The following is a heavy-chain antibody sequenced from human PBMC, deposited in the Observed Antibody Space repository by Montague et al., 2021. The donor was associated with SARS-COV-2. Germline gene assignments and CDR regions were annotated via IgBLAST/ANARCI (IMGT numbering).Heavy chain of an antibody. V-gene: IGHV3-21*01. D-gene: IGHD1-26*01. CDR3: ASDRGELHAADY. CDR2: ISSSSSYI. Sequence: SLRLSCAASGFTFSSYSMNWVRQAPGKGLEWVSSISSSSSYIYYADSVKGRFTISRDNAKNSLYLQMNSLRAEDTAVYYCASDRGELHAADYWGQGTLATVSS. J-gene: IGHJ4*02. CDR1: GFTFSSYS.